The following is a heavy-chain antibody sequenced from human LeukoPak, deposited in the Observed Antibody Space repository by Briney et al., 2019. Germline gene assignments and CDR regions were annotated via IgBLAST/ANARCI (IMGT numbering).Heavy chain of an antibody. Sequence: GGSLRLSCVVSGITLSSYGMSWVRQAPGKGMEWVAGISGSGGATTYADAVKGRFTISRDSPKNTLYLDMSSLRADDTAVYFCAKRGVVIRVILVGFHKEAYYFDSWGQGALVTVSS. J-gene: IGHJ4*02. CDR1: GITLSSYG. D-gene: IGHD3-22*01. CDR2: ISGSGGAT. V-gene: IGHV3-23*01. CDR3: AKRGVVIRVILVGFHKEAYYFDS.